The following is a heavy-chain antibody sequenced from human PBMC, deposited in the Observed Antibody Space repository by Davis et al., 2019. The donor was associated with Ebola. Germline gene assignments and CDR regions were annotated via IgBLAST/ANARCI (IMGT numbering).Heavy chain of an antibody. J-gene: IGHJ5*02. CDR2: IIPMFRSP. Sequence: SVKVSCKASGDTFVSFAVSWVRQAPGQGLEWMGGIIPMFRSPHYAQKFQGRVTITADESTKTVYMELSSLTSEDTAAYYCARVRTGYYYDSSDSPSWLDPWGQGTLVTVSS. CDR1: GDTFVSFA. CDR3: ARVRTGYYYDSSDSPSWLDP. V-gene: IGHV1-69*13. D-gene: IGHD3-22*01.